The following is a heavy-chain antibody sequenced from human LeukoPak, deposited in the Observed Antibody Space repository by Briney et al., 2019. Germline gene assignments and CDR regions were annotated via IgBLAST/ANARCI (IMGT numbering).Heavy chain of an antibody. CDR2: ISGSGGST. D-gene: IGHD2-2*01. Sequence: GGSLRLSXAASGFTCSSYAMSWVRQAPGKGLEWVSAISGSGGSTYYADSVKGRFTISRDNSKNTLYLQMNSLRAEDTAVYYCAKSIVVVPAASLYYFDYWGQGTLVTVSS. CDR1: GFTCSSYA. J-gene: IGHJ4*02. V-gene: IGHV3-23*01. CDR3: AKSIVVVPAASLYYFDY.